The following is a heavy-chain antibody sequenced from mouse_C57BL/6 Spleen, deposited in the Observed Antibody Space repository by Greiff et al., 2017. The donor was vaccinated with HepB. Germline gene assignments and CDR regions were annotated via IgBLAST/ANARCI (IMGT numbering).Heavy chain of an antibody. CDR3: VNWDRYFDY. D-gene: IGHD4-1*02. Sequence: VQLQQPGAELVKPGASVKLSCKASGYTFTSYWMHWVKQRPGQGLEWIGMIHPNSGSTNYNEKFKIKATLTVDKSSSTAYMQLSSLTSEDSAVYYCVNWDRYFDYWGQGTTLTVSS. J-gene: IGHJ2*01. CDR2: IHPNSGST. V-gene: IGHV1-64*01. CDR1: GYTFTSYW.